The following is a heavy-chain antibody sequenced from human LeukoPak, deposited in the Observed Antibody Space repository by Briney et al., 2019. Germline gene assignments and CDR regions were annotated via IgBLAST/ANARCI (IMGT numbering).Heavy chain of an antibody. D-gene: IGHD2-8*02. J-gene: IGHJ5*02. CDR3: ARGYCTATNCHANWFDP. CDR2: IKHDGSAK. CDR1: GFTFSTYW. V-gene: IGHV3-7*01. Sequence: GGSLRLSCLDSGFTFSTYWMAWVRQAPGKGLEWVANIKHDGSAKYYVDSVKGRFTISRDNAKNPLYLQMNSLRAEDTALYYCARGYCTATNCHANWFDPWGQGTLVTVSS.